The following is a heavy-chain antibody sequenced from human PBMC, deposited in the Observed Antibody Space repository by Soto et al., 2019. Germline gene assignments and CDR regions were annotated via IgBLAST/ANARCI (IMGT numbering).Heavy chain of an antibody. CDR2: LSAGGST. CDR3: AKDRGSGGIVTGTPDS. J-gene: IGHJ4*02. D-gene: IGHD3-9*01. CDR1: GLTLSSSA. Sequence: GGSLRLSCAVSGLTLSSSAMHWVRQAPGKRLEWVSTLSAGGSTYYAASVKGRFTISRNSSENSLYLQMRSLKAEDTAVYLCAKDRGSGGIVTGTPDSWGPVTQVTV. V-gene: IGHV3-23*01.